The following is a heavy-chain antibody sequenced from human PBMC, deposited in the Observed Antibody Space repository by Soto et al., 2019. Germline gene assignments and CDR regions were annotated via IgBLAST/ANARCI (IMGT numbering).Heavy chain of an antibody. V-gene: IGHV4-59*01. D-gene: IGHD6-19*01. J-gene: IGHJ6*02. CDR3: ARADSSGWYPRYYYYYYGMDV. CDR2: IYYSGST. Sequence: ETLSLTCTVSGGSISSYYWSWIRQPPGKGPEWIGYIYYSGSTNYNPSLKSRVTISVDTSKNQFSLKLSSVTAADTAVYYCARADSSGWYPRYYYYYYGMDVWGQGTTVTVSS. CDR1: GGSISSYY.